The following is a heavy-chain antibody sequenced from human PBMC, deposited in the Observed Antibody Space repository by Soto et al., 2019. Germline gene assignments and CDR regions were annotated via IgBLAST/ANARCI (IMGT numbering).Heavy chain of an antibody. V-gene: IGHV4-30-4*01. Sequence: SSETLSLTCTVSGGSISSGDYYWSWIRQPPGKGLEWIGYIYYSGSTYYNPSLKSRVTISVDTPKNQFSLKLSSVTAADTAVYYCARHTPAISISDHWGQGTLVTVSS. CDR2: IYYSGST. D-gene: IGHD2-15*01. CDR1: GGSISSGDYY. J-gene: IGHJ4*02. CDR3: ARHTPAISISDH.